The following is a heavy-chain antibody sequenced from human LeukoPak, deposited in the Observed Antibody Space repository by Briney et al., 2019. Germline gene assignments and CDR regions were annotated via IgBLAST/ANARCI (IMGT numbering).Heavy chain of an antibody. V-gene: IGHV4-59*08. Sequence: SETLSLTCAVYGGSFSGYYWSWIRQPPGKGLEWIGYIYYSGSTNYNPSLKSRVTISVDTSKNQFSLKLSSVTAADTAVYYRARYDFWSGYYGYWGQGTLVTVSS. J-gene: IGHJ4*02. CDR2: IYYSGST. D-gene: IGHD3-3*01. CDR1: GGSFSGYY. CDR3: ARYDFWSGYYGY.